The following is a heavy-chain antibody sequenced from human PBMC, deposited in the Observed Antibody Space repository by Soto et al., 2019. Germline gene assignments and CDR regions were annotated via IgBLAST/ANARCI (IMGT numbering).Heavy chain of an antibody. CDR2: IIPIFGTA. CDR3: ARDSEWELRNYYYGMDV. D-gene: IGHD1-26*01. J-gene: IGHJ6*02. Sequence: SVKVSCKASGGTFSSYAISWVRQAPGQGLEWMGGIIPIFGTANYAQKFQGRVTITADESTSTAYMELSSLRSEDTAVYYCARDSEWELRNYYYGMDVWGRGTTVTVSS. CDR1: GGTFSSYA. V-gene: IGHV1-69*13.